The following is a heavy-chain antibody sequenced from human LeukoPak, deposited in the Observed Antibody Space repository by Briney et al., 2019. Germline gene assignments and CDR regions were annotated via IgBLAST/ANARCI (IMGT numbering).Heavy chain of an antibody. CDR1: GGSFSGYY. Sequence: KPSETLSLTCAVYGGSFSGYYWSWIRQPPGKGLEWIGEINHSGSTNYNPSLKSRVTMSVDTSKNQFSLKLRSMTAADTAVYYCARAPVTVKDSFDIWGQGTMVTVSS. J-gene: IGHJ3*02. D-gene: IGHD4-11*01. CDR3: ARAPVTVKDSFDI. CDR2: INHSGST. V-gene: IGHV4-34*01.